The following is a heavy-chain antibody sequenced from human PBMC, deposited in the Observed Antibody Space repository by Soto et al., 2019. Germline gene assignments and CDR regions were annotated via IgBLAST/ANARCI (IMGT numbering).Heavy chain of an antibody. J-gene: IGHJ4*02. V-gene: IGHV4-39*07. CDR2: IYYSGTT. CDR3: ARESYYGSGATVVAY. Sequence: SETLSLTCTVSGGSISSSGYYWGWIRQPPGKGLEWIGSIYYSGTTSYNPSLNSRVTMSVDTSKNQFSLKVNSVTAADTAVYYCARESYYGSGATVVAYWGQGTLVTVSS. D-gene: IGHD3-10*01. CDR1: GGSISSSGYY.